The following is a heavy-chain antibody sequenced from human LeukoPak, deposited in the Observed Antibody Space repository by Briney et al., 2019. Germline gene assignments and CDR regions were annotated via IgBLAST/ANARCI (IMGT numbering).Heavy chain of an antibody. Sequence: PSGTLSLTCGVSGGSITSTNWWSWARQPPGQGLEWIGEVSLSGLTNYNPSLSSRVIMALDTSKNHLSLHLTSVTAADTAVYYCSRENGAFSPFGYWGQGYLVTVLS. CDR1: GGSITSTNW. V-gene: IGHV4-4*02. CDR2: VSLSGLT. J-gene: IGHJ4*02. D-gene: IGHD2-8*01. CDR3: SRENGAFSPFGY.